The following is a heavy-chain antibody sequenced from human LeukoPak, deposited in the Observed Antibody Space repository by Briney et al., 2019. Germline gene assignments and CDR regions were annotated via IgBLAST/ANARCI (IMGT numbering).Heavy chain of an antibody. D-gene: IGHD5-24*01. Sequence: GGSLRLSCAVSGFTFSNEAMGWVRQLRGGGLEWVSTISPGGGTTYYAESMKGRFTISRDNSKSTLYLEMNSLRVEDTAVYYCTKVRSGRGIWGLRVFEYWGQGALVPVSS. J-gene: IGHJ4*02. CDR2: ISPGGGTT. V-gene: IGHV3-23*01. CDR1: GFTFSNEA. CDR3: TKVRSGRGIWGLRVFEY.